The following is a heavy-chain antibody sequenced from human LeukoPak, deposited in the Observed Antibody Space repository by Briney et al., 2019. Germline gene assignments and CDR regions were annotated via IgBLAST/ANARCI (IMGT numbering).Heavy chain of an antibody. Sequence: SETLSLTCTVSGGLISSWGHYWSWIRQHPGKGVEGVGYIYYRGSTYYNRSLKSRLTLSVDTSQNQFSLKVSSVPAADPAVYSCAGGTPFDSWGQGTLVTVSS. V-gene: IGHV4-31*02. CDR3: AGGTPFDS. D-gene: IGHD1-1*01. CDR1: GGLISSWGHY. J-gene: IGHJ4*02. CDR2: IYYRGST.